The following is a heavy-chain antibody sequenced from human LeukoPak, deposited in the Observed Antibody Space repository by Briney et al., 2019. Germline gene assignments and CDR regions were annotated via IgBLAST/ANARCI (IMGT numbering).Heavy chain of an antibody. D-gene: IGHD6-13*01. CDR2: IIPIFGTA. V-gene: IGHV1-69*13. CDR3: ARVGAAAGQRYFDY. Sequence: GASVKVSCKASGGTFSSYAISWVRQAPGQGLEWMGGIIPIFGTANYAQKFQGRVTITADESTSTAYMELSSLRSEDTAVYYCARVGAAAGQRYFDYWGQGTLVTVSS. J-gene: IGHJ4*02. CDR1: GGTFSSYA.